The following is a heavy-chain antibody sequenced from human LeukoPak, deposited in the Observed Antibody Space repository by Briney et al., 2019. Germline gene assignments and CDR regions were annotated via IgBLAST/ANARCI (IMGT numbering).Heavy chain of an antibody. CDR1: GYSFTSYW. CDR2: IDPSDSYT. D-gene: IGHD4/OR15-4a*01. V-gene: IGHV5-10-1*01. Sequence: GESLRISCKGSGYSFTSYWISWVRQMPGKGLEWMGRIDPSDSYTNYSPSFQGHVTISADKSISTAYQQWSSLKASDTAMYFCARLNGGANLLGDSLDIWGQGTMVTVSS. J-gene: IGHJ3*02. CDR3: ARLNGGANLLGDSLDI.